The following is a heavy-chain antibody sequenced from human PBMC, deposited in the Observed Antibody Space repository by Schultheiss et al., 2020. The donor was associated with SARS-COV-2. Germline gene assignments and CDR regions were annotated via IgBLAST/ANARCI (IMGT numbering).Heavy chain of an antibody. V-gene: IGHV3-48*01. Sequence: GESLKISCAASGFTFSSYSMNWVRQAPGKGLEWVSGISGSGSSTFYADSVKGRFTISRDNSKNTLYLQMNSLRAEDTAVYYCARERGYSGYDLVAWGQGTLVTVSS. CDR3: ARERGYSGYDLVA. D-gene: IGHD5-12*01. CDR1: GFTFSSYS. CDR2: ISGSGSST. J-gene: IGHJ5*02.